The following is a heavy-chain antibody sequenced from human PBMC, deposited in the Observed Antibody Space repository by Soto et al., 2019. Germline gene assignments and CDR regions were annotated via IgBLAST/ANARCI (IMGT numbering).Heavy chain of an antibody. D-gene: IGHD1-7*01. CDR3: ARRRPGTTYNEHDY. J-gene: IGHJ4*02. V-gene: IGHV1-18*04. Sequence: SVKVSCKASGYTFTSYGISWVRQAPGQGLEWMGWISAYNGNTNYAQKLQGRVTMTTDTSTSTAYMELRSLRTDDTDVYYCARRRPGTTYNEHDYWGQGTLVTVSS. CDR2: ISAYNGNT. CDR1: GYTFTSYG.